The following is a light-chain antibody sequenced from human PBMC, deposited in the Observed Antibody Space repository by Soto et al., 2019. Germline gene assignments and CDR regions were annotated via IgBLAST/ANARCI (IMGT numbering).Light chain of an antibody. V-gene: IGLV2-14*03. CDR3: CAYTARTTLSWV. Sequence: QSALTQPTSVSGSPGQSITISRTGVSSDIGGYNHVSWYQQHPGNVPRLIIYDVDNRPLGISNRFSGSQSGNTASLSISGLQAEDEADYYCCAYTARTTLSWVFGGGTKVTVL. J-gene: IGLJ3*02. CDR2: DVD. CDR1: SSDIGGYNH.